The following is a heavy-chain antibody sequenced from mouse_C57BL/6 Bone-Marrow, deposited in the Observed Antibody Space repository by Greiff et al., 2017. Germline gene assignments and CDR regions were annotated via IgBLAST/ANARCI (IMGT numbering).Heavy chain of an antibody. D-gene: IGHD2-3*01. CDR2: IYPGSGNT. CDR1: GYTFTDYY. Sequence: VKLVESGAELVRPGASVKLSCKASGYTFTDYYINWVKQRPGQGLEWIARIYPGSGNTYYNEKFKGKATLTAEKSSSTAYMQLSSLTSEDSAVYFCARHRWLPRAMDYWGQGTSVTVSS. CDR3: ARHRWLPRAMDY. J-gene: IGHJ4*01. V-gene: IGHV1-76*01.